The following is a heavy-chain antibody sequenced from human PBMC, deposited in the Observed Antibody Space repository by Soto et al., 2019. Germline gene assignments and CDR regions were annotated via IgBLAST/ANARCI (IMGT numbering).Heavy chain of an antibody. CDR1: GGSISSGGYS. Sequence: SETLSLTCAVSGGSISSGGYSWSWIRQPPGKGLEWIGYIYHSGSTYYNPSLKSRVTISVDRSKNQFSLKLSSVTAADTAVYYCAREVVIFGVVKPPRGLFDPWGQGTLVIVSS. J-gene: IGHJ5*02. D-gene: IGHD3-3*01. CDR3: AREVVIFGVVKPPRGLFDP. V-gene: IGHV4-30-2*01. CDR2: IYHSGST.